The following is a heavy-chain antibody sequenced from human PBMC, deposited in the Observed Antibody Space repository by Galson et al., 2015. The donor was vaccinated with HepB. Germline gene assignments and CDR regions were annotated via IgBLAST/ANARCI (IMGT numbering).Heavy chain of an antibody. V-gene: IGHV1-3*01. CDR1: GYTFTSYA. D-gene: IGHD6-13*01. CDR3: AREAARSFYGMDV. CDR2: INAANGNT. J-gene: IGHJ6*02. Sequence: SVKVTCKASGYTFTSYAMHWVRQAPGQRLEWMGWINAANGNTKYSQKFQGRVTITRDTSASTAYMELSSLRSEDTAVYYCAREAARSFYGMDVWGQGTTVTVS.